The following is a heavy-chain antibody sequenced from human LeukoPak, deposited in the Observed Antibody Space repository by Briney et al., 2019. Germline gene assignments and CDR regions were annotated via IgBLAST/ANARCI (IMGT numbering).Heavy chain of an antibody. J-gene: IGHJ5*02. CDR2: INPSGGST. V-gene: IGHV1-46*01. Sequence: ASVKVSCKASGYTFTSYYMHWVRQAPGQGLEWMGIINPSGGSTSYVQKFQGRVTMARDTSTRTVYMELSSLRSEDTAVYYCARDRGTPYSGYDRWGQGTLVTVSS. D-gene: IGHD5-12*01. CDR3: ARDRGTPYSGYDR. CDR1: GYTFTSYY.